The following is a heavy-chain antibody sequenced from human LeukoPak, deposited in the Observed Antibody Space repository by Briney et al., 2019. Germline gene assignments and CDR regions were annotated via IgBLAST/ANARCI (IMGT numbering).Heavy chain of an antibody. V-gene: IGHV2-5*02. CDR2: IYWDDDK. Sequence: ESGPTLVNPTQTLTLTCIFSGFSLSTSGVGVGWIRQPPGKALEWLALIYWDDDKRYSPSLKSRLTITKDTSKNQVVLTMTNMDPVDTATYYCAHSIRYCSGGSCYSSGRFDYWGQGTLVTVSS. D-gene: IGHD2-15*01. CDR3: AHSIRYCSGGSCYSSGRFDY. J-gene: IGHJ4*02. CDR1: GFSLSTSGVG.